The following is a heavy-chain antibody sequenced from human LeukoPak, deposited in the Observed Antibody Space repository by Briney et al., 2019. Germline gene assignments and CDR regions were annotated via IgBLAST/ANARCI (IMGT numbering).Heavy chain of an antibody. V-gene: IGHV4-59*01. D-gene: IGHD5-24*01. CDR1: GGSFSDYY. CDR3: ARGLARGWARWLGFEY. J-gene: IGHJ4*02. Sequence: SETLSLTCAVYGGSFSDYYWSWIRQPPGKGLEWIGYIYYSGSTNYNPSLKSRVTISVDTSKNQFSLKLSSVTAADTAVYYCARGLARGWARWLGFEYWGQGTLVTVSS. CDR2: IYYSGST.